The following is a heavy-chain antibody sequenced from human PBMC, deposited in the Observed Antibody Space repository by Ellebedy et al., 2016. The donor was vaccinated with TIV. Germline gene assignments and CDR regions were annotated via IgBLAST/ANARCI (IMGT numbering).Heavy chain of an antibody. Sequence: SETLSLTXAVSGVPIKSSNWWSWVRQSPGKGLEWIGEIYRSGSTNYSPSLKSRVTISVDTSKNHFSLKLSSVTAADTAVYYCARFGSYWGQGTLVTVSS. V-gene: IGHV4-4*02. CDR1: GVPIKSSNW. J-gene: IGHJ4*02. CDR3: ARFGSY. CDR2: IYRSGST. D-gene: IGHD3-10*01.